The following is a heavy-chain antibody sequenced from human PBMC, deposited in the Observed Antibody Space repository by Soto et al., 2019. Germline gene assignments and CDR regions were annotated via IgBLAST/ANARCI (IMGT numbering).Heavy chain of an antibody. CDR1: GYSFTSYG. J-gene: IGHJ3*02. CDR2: VSGYDADT. CDR3: ARAPRIGYCSGGSCYTAFDI. Sequence: ASVKVSCKASGYSFTSYGISWVRQAPGQGLEWMGWVSGYDADTIYVQKFQGRVTMTTDTSTSTAHMELRSLRYDDTAVYYCARAPRIGYCSGGSCYTAFDIWGQGTMVTVSS. D-gene: IGHD2-15*01. V-gene: IGHV1-18*01.